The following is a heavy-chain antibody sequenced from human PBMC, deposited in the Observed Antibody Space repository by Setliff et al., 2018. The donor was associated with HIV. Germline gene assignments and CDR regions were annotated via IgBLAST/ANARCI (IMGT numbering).Heavy chain of an antibody. CDR2: INPRSGVT. V-gene: IGHV1-2*02. J-gene: IGHJ4*02. D-gene: IGHD3-3*02. CDR1: GCTFSDHY. CDR3: ARDSGTNDHFLSPYYGALDF. Sequence: GASVKVSCKSSGCTFSDHYIHWVRQAPGQGLQWMGWINPRSGVTKYAQKFQGRFIMTTDTTINTLYMELERLTSDDTALYYCARDSGTNDHFLSPYYGALDFWGLGTLVTVSS.